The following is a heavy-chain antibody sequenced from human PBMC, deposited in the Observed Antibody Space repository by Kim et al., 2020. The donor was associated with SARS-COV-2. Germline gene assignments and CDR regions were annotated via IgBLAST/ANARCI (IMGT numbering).Heavy chain of an antibody. Sequence: GGSLRLSCAASGFTFSSYGMHWVRQAPGKGLEWVAVIWYDGSNKYYADSVKGRFTISRDNSKNTLYLQMNSRRAEDTAVYYCAKDYFKDTPPVYGMDVWGQGTTITVSS. D-gene: IGHD2-2*02. CDR3: AKDYFKDTPPVYGMDV. V-gene: IGHV3-33*06. J-gene: IGHJ6*02. CDR1: GFTFSSYG. CDR2: IWYDGSNK.